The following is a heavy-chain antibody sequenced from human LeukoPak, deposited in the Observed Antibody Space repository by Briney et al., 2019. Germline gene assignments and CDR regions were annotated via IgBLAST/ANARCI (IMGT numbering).Heavy chain of an antibody. Sequence: GSSVKVSCKASGGTFSSYAISWVRQAPGQGLEWMGGIIPIFGTANYAQKFQGRVTITADKSTSTAYMELSSLRSEDTAVYYCARASRPGYCSGGSCPFDSWGQGTLVTVSS. CDR2: IIPIFGTA. J-gene: IGHJ4*02. CDR3: ARASRPGYCSGGSCPFDS. CDR1: GGTFSSYA. V-gene: IGHV1-69*06. D-gene: IGHD2-15*01.